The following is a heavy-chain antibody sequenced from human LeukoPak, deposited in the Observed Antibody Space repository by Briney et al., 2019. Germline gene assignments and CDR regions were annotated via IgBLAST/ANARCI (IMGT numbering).Heavy chain of an antibody. CDR2: IYYSGST. CDR3: ARHSVGASTVNWFDP. Sequence: SETLSLTCTVSGGSISSSSYYWGWIRQPPGKGLEWIGSIYYSGSTYYNPSLKSRVTISVDTSKNQFSLKLSSVTAADTAVYYCARHSVGASTVNWFDPWGQGTLVTVSS. D-gene: IGHD1-26*01. V-gene: IGHV4-39*01. J-gene: IGHJ5*02. CDR1: GGSISSSSYY.